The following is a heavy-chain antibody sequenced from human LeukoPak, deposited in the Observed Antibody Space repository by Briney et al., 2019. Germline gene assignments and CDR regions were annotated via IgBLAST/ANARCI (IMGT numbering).Heavy chain of an antibody. Sequence: PGGSLRLSCAASGFTVSSNYMSWVRQAPGKGLEWVSVIYSDGSKYYADSVKGRFTISRDNLENMLYLQGNSLRAEDTAVYYCARGSGLFDYWGQGTLVTVSS. CDR2: IYSDGSK. CDR1: GFTVSSNY. V-gene: IGHV3-53*01. CDR3: ARGSGLFDY. J-gene: IGHJ4*02. D-gene: IGHD1-26*01.